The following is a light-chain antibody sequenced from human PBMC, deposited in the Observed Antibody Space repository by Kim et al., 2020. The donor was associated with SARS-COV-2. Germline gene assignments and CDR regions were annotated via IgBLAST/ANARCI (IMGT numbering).Light chain of an antibody. CDR2: GDN. CDR1: RSNAGNNY. Sequence: QSVLTQPASASGTPGQRVTISCSGSRSNAGNNYVSWYQQIPGTAPKLLIYGDNQRPSGVPDRFSGSKSGTSASLAISGLRSEDEADYYCAAWDDSLSGRVFGGGTQLTVL. J-gene: IGLJ3*02. V-gene: IGLV1-47*02. CDR3: AAWDDSLSGRV.